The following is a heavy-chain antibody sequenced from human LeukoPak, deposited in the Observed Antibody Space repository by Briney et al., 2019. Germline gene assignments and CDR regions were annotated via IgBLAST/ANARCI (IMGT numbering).Heavy chain of an antibody. V-gene: IGHV1-18*01. Sequence: ASVNVSCKASGYTFTSYGISWVRQAPARGLEWVGWISAYNSNTNYAQKLQGRVTMTTDTSTSTAYMELRSLRSDDTAVYYCARGASSGSYYLDYFDYWGQGTLVTVSS. CDR1: GYTFTSYG. CDR3: ARGASSGSYYLDYFDY. CDR2: ISAYNSNT. D-gene: IGHD1-26*01. J-gene: IGHJ4*02.